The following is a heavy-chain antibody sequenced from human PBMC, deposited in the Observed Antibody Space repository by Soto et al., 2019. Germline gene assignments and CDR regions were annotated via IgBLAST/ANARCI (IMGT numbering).Heavy chain of an antibody. CDR1: GYTFTSYA. V-gene: IGHV1-3*01. J-gene: IGHJ4*02. D-gene: IGHD2-21*01. Sequence: GASVKVSCTASGYTFTSYAMHWVRQAPGQRLEWMGWINAGNGNTKYSQKFQGRVTITRDTSASTAYMELSSLRSEDTAVYYCASNEVVSGYYFDYWGQGTLVTVSS. CDR2: INAGNGNT. CDR3: ASNEVVSGYYFDY.